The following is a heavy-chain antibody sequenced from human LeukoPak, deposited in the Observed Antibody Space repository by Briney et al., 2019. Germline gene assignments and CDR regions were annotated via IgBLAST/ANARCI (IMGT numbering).Heavy chain of an antibody. CDR2: IYYSGST. J-gene: IGHJ4*02. D-gene: IGHD4/OR15-4a*01. CDR3: ARDGVGASPYFDY. Sequence: SETLSLTCTVSGGSISSGDYYWSWIRQPPGKGLEWIGYIYYSGSTYYNPSLKSRVTISVDTYKNQFTLKLSSVTAADTAVYYCARDGVGASPYFDYWGQGTLVTVSS. CDR1: GGSISSGDYY. V-gene: IGHV4-30-4*08.